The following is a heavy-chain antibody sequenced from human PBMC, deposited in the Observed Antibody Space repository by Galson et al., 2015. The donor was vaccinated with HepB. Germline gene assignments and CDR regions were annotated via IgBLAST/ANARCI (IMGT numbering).Heavy chain of an antibody. V-gene: IGHV3-9*01. J-gene: IGHJ5*02. Sequence: SLRLSCAASGFTFDDYAMHWVRQAPGKGLEWVSGISWNSGNIDYADSVMGRFTISRDNAKSSLFLQMNSLRPEDTALYFCARDQSAGADYLHHWGQGTLVTVSS. D-gene: IGHD3-10*01. CDR1: GFTFDDYA. CDR2: ISWNSGNI. CDR3: ARDQSAGADYLHH.